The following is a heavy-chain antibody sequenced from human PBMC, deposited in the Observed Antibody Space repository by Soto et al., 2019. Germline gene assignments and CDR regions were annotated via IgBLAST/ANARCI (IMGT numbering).Heavy chain of an antibody. Sequence: GGSLRLSCAASGFTFSTYAMSWVRQAPGKGLEWVSTITTSGGNTYYADSAKGRFTISRDNSKNTLYLQMNSLRAEDTAVYFCANGIYGVTGFFNYWGRGTLVTVSS. J-gene: IGHJ4*02. CDR1: GFTFSTYA. D-gene: IGHD4-17*01. CDR3: ANGIYGVTGFFNY. CDR2: ITTSGGNT. V-gene: IGHV3-23*01.